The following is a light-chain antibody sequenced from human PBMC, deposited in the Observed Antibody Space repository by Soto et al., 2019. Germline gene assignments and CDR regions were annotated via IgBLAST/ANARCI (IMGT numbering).Light chain of an antibody. J-gene: IGKJ1*01. CDR2: DSS. CDR3: QQYAGLLWT. CDR1: QDVNEA. Sequence: DIQMTQSPSSLSASVGDRVTITCRASQDVNEALTWYQQQPGKAPKLLIYDSSKLADGVPSRFTGGGSGTDFSFTITSLQPEDIGTYYCQQYAGLLWTFGQGTKVEVK. V-gene: IGKV1-33*01.